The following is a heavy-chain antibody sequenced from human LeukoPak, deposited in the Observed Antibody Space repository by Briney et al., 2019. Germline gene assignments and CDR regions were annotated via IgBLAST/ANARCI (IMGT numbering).Heavy chain of an antibody. D-gene: IGHD5-18*01. CDR2: ISSGGSTI. V-gene: IGHV3-11*04. J-gene: IGHJ4*02. Sequence: PGGSLRLSCAASGFTFSDYYMSWIRQAPGKGLEWVSYISSGGSTIYYADSVKGRFTISRDNSKNTLYLQMNSLRAEDTAVYYCAKGALVRLWLSSDFDYWGQGTLVTVSS. CDR3: AKGALVRLWLSSDFDY. CDR1: GFTFSDYY.